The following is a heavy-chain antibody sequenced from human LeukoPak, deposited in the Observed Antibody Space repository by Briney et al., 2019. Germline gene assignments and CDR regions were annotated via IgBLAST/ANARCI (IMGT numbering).Heavy chain of an antibody. CDR3: ARWTRGIAAAGRRYFQH. D-gene: IGHD6-13*01. J-gene: IGHJ1*01. V-gene: IGHV4-34*01. CDR2: INHSGST. CDR1: GGSFSSYY. Sequence: SETLSLTCAVYGGSFSSYYWSWIRQPPGKGLEWIGEINHSGSTNYNPSLKSRVTISVDTSKNQFSLKLSSVTAADTAMYYCARWTRGIAAAGRRYFQHWGQGTLVTVSS.